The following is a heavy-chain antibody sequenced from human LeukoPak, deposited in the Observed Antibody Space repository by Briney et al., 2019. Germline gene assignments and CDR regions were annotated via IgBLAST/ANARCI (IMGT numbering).Heavy chain of an antibody. CDR2: INEDGSEK. J-gene: IGHJ4*02. CDR3: ARDTGRSTMIFGY. D-gene: IGHD3-22*01. V-gene: IGHV3-7*03. CDR1: GFTFTNYW. Sequence: PGGSLRLSCATSGFTFTNYWMSWFRQAPGKGPEWVGNINEDGSEKQYVDSVKGRFSISRDNARNSLYLQMNSLRAEDTAVYYCARDTGRSTMIFGYWGQGTLVTVSS.